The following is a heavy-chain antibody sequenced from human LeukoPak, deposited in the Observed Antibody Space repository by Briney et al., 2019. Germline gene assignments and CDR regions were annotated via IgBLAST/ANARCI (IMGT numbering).Heavy chain of an antibody. V-gene: IGHV4-39*07. Sequence: PSETLSLTCTVSGGSISSSSYYWGWIRQPPGKGLEWIGSIYYSGSTYYNPSLKSRLTISVDTSKNQLSLKLSSVTAADTAVYYCASVGDSMDYMDVWGKGTTVTDSS. D-gene: IGHD2-21*01. CDR1: GGSISSSSYY. J-gene: IGHJ6*03. CDR2: IYYSGST. CDR3: ASVGDSMDYMDV.